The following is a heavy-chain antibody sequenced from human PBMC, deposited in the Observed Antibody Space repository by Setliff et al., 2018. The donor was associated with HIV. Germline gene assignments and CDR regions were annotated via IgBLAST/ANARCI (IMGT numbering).Heavy chain of an antibody. CDR3: HSGYDTEEQSYFDY. CDR1: GFTFDRFW. V-gene: IGHV3-74*01. Sequence: GGSLRLSCAASGFTFDRFWMHWVRQAPGKGLVWVSLVNRDGSSTTYADSVKDRFTISRDNAKNTLYLQMNSLRAEDTGVYYCHSGYDTEEQSYFDYWGQGALVTVSS. J-gene: IGHJ4*02. CDR2: VNRDGSST. D-gene: IGHD5-12*01.